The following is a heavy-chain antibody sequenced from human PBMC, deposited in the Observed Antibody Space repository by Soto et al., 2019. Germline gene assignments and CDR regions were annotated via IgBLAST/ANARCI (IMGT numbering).Heavy chain of an antibody. CDR2: INPNSGDT. J-gene: IGHJ4*02. V-gene: IGHV1-2*02. D-gene: IGHD1-1*01. Sequence: AASVKVSCKTSGYTFNDYFLHWVRQAPGQGLEWMGSINPNSGDTDYAQRFQGRVTLTRDTSIRTVYMELSRLRSDDTAVYYCARRRLSTGTDYFDYWGQGTLVTVSS. CDR1: GYTFNDYF. CDR3: ARRRLSTGTDYFDY.